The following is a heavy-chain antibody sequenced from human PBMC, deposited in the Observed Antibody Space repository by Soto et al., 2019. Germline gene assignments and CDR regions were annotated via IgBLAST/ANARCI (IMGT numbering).Heavy chain of an antibody. CDR1: GFTFRSSG. D-gene: IGHD2-21*02. CDR2: LAYDGSQK. CDR3: AIVRVTDSPLDH. J-gene: IGHJ4*02. Sequence: QVHLVESGGGVVQPGTSLRLTCTASGFTFRSSGMHWVRQAPGKGLEWLAFLAYDGSQKFYADSVKGRFSISRDNTKNTLYLHMSSLTAEDTAIYYCAIVRVTDSPLDHWGPGTLVTVSS. V-gene: IGHV3-30*03.